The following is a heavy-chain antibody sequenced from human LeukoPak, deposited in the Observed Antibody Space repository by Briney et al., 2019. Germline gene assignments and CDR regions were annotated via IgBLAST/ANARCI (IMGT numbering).Heavy chain of an antibody. D-gene: IGHD1-7*01. V-gene: IGHV5-51*01. J-gene: IGHJ4*02. CDR1: GYSFSSYW. CDR3: ARSRNRNYDN. Sequence: GESLKISCKGSGYSFSSYWIAWVRQMPGKGLEWMGIIYPGDSETRYSPSFQGQVTISAVKSINTAYLQWSGLKASDTAKYYCARSRNRNYDNWGQGTLVTVSS. CDR2: IYPGDSET.